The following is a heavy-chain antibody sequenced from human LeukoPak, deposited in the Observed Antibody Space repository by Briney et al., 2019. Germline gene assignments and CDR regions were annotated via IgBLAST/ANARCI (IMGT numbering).Heavy chain of an antibody. CDR3: ARGGGVVVTANPARLYYYYMDV. J-gene: IGHJ6*03. V-gene: IGHV1-46*01. CDR1: GYTFTSYY. CDR2: INPSGGST. D-gene: IGHD2-21*02. Sequence: GASVKVSCKASGYTFTSYYMHWVRQAPGQGLEWMGIINPSGGSTSYAQKFQGRVTMTRDMSTSTVYMELGSLRSEDTAVYYCARGGGVVVTANPARLYYYYMDVWGKGTTVTVSS.